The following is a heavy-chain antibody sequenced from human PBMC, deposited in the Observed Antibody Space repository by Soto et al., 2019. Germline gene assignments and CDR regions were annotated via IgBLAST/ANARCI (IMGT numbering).Heavy chain of an antibody. V-gene: IGHV1-69*02. D-gene: IGHD3-10*01. Sequence: QVQLVQSGAEVKKPGSSVKVSCKASGGTFSSYTISWLRQAPGQGLEWMGRIIPILGIANYAQKFQGRVTITADKSTSTAYMELSSLRSEDTAVYYCARGEDHDAFDIWGQGTMVTVSS. CDR2: IIPILGIA. CDR1: GGTFSSYT. J-gene: IGHJ3*02. CDR3: ARGEDHDAFDI.